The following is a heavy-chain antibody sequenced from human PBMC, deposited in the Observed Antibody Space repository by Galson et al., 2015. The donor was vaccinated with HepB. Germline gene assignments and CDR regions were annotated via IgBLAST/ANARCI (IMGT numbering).Heavy chain of an antibody. V-gene: IGHV6-1*01. CDR3: ARDREYYDSSGYYYVAPFDY. CDR2: TYYRSKWYN. Sequence: CAISGDSVSSNSAAWNWIRQSPSRGLEWLGRTYYRSKWYNDYAVSVKSRITINPDTSKNQFSLQLNSVTPEDTAVYYCARDREYYDSSGYYYVAPFDYWGQGTLVTVSS. J-gene: IGHJ4*02. D-gene: IGHD3-22*01. CDR1: GDSVSSNSAA.